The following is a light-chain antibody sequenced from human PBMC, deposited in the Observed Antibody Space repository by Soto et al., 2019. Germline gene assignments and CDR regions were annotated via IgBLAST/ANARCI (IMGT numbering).Light chain of an antibody. V-gene: IGKV1-12*01. Sequence: DLQMTQSPSSVSASVGDRVTITCRATQGLSGSLAWYQQKPGKAPKLLISVTSRLQSGVPSRFSGSASGTDFTLPIDSLQPEDLATYYCQQGHNWPLTFGQGTRLEIK. CDR1: QGLSGS. CDR2: VTS. CDR3: QQGHNWPLT. J-gene: IGKJ5*01.